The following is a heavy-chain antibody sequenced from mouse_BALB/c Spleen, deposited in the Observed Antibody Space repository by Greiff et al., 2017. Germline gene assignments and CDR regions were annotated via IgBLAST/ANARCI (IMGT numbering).Heavy chain of an antibody. Sequence: EVKLVESGPELVKPGASVKMSCKASGYTFTSYVMHWVKQKPGQGLEWIGYINPYNDGTKYNEKFKGKATLTSDKSSSTAYMELSSLTSEDSAVYYCARWSLSYAMDYWGQGTSVTVSS. CDR2: INPYNDGT. CDR3: ARWSLSYAMDY. V-gene: IGHV1-14*01. J-gene: IGHJ4*01. D-gene: IGHD6-1*01. CDR1: GYTFTSYV.